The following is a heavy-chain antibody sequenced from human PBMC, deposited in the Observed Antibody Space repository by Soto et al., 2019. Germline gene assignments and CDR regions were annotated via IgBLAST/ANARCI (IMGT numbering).Heavy chain of an antibody. CDR3: ALNSYDSSGYYYLDH. CDR1: GYSFTSYW. J-gene: IGHJ4*02. D-gene: IGHD3-22*01. Sequence: GESLKISCKGSGYSFTSYWISWVRQMPGKGLEWMGRIDPSDSYTNYSPSFQGHVTISADKSITTAYLQWSSLKASDTAMYYCALNSYDSSGYYYLDHWGQGTLVTVSS. V-gene: IGHV5-10-1*01. CDR2: IDPSDSYT.